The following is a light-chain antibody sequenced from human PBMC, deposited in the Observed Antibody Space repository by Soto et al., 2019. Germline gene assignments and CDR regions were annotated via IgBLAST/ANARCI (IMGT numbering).Light chain of an antibody. CDR1: RSNIGAGYD. J-gene: IGLJ1*01. Sequence: QSVLTQPPSVSGAPGQRVTISCTGSRSNIGAGYDVHWYQQLPGTAPRLLIYTNTYRPSGVPDRFSGSKSGTSASLAISGLQAEDEADYFCSSFTSSSTLHVFGTGTKVTVL. V-gene: IGLV1-40*01. CDR2: TNT. CDR3: SSFTSSSTLHV.